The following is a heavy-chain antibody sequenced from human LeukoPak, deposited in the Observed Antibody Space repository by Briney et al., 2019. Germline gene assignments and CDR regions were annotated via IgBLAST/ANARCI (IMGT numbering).Heavy chain of an antibody. CDR1: GFTFSSYS. CDR3: ARNGYMVRGVNH. J-gene: IGHJ4*02. D-gene: IGHD3-10*01. Sequence: PGGSLRLSCAASGFTFSSYSMNWVRQAPGKGLEWVSSISSSSYIYYADSVKGRFTISRDNAKNSLYLQMNSLRAEDTAVYYCARNGYMVRGVNHWGQGTLVTVSS. CDR2: ISSSSYI. V-gene: IGHV3-21*01.